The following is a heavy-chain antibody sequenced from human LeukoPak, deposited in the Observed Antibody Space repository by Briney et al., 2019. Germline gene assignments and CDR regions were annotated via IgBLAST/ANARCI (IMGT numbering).Heavy chain of an antibody. CDR2: ITPSGGI. CDR3: ARDLYSTTCLDY. V-gene: IGHV1-46*01. D-gene: IGHD6-13*01. CDR1: GYTFSNYD. J-gene: IGHJ4*02. Sequence: ASVKVSCKASGYTFSNYDMNWVRQAPGQGLEWMGMITPSGGISYAQKFQGRVTMTRDTSISTAYMELSRLISDDTAVYYCARDLYSTTCLDYWGQGTLVTVSS.